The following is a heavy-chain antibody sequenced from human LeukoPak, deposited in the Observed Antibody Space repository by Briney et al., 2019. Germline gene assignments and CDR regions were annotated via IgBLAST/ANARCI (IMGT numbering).Heavy chain of an antibody. CDR2: IYYTGSN. CDR1: GGSITGSTYY. Sequence: SETLPLTCTVSGGSITGSTYYWGWIRQPPGKGLEWIGSIYYTGSNYYNPFLKSRVTISVDTSKNQFSLKLSSVTAADTAVYYCATAKDSYRGQVILVTVSS. CDR3: ATAKDSY. D-gene: IGHD3-22*01. V-gene: IGHV4-39*01. J-gene: IGHJ4*02.